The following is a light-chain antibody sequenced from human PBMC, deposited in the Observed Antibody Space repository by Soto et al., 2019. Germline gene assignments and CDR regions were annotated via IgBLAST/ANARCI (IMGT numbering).Light chain of an antibody. CDR3: QQYGSSPWT. CDR1: QSVSSSY. CDR2: GAS. Sequence: EIVLTQSPGTLSLSPGERATLSCRASQSVSSSYLAWYQQKPGQAPRLLIHGASSRATGIPDRFSGSGSGTDFTLTISRLEPEDVAVYYCQQYGSSPWTFGQGTKVDMK. J-gene: IGKJ1*01. V-gene: IGKV3-20*01.